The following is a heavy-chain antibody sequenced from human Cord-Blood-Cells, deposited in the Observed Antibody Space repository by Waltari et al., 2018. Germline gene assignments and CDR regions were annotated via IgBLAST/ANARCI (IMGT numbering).Heavy chain of an antibody. CDR2: IYTSGST. D-gene: IGHD3-22*01. CDR1: GGSISRYS. V-gene: IGHV4-4*07. J-gene: IGHJ6*02. Sequence: QVPLQEPGPGLVKPSQTLSLSLPGPGGSISRYSWSWTRQPAGNELEWIGRIYTSGSTNYNPSLKSRVTMSVDTSKNQFSLKLSSVTAAYTAVYYCARDRRYYDSSGYYYYYGMDVWGQGTTVTVS. CDR3: ARDRRYYDSSGYYYYYGMDV.